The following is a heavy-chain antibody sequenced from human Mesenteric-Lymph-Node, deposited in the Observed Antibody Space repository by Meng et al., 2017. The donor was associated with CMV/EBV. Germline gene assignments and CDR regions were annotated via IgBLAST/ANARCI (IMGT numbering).Heavy chain of an antibody. CDR3: ARGKFGCSGGGCYSDFDS. V-gene: IGHV1-8*01. J-gene: IGHJ4*02. D-gene: IGHD2-15*01. CDR1: GYTFTSYD. CDR2: MNPNTGKT. Sequence: ASVKVSCKASGYTFTSYDINWVRQATGQGLEWVGWMNPNTGKTGYAQKYQGRVTMTRDMSKRTAFMQLTSLRSEDTAIYFCARGKFGCSGGGCYSDFDSWGQGTQVTVSS.